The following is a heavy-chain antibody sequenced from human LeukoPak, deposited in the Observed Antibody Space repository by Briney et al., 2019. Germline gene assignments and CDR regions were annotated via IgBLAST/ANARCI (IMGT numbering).Heavy chain of an antibody. CDR1: GFSFDEYT. J-gene: IGHJ1*01. CDR3: AKDLDSSGYRFYFRH. D-gene: IGHD3-22*01. V-gene: IGHV3-43*01. CDR2: ISWDGGSR. Sequence: AGGSPRLSCAASGFSFDEYTLHWVRQAPGKGLEWVSLISWDGGSRDYADSVKGRFTISRDNSKSSLYLQMNSLRTEDTALYYCAKDLDSSGYRFYFRHWGQGTLVTVSS.